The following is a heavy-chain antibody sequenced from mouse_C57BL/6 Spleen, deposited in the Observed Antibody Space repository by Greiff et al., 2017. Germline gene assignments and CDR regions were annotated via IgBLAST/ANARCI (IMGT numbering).Heavy chain of an antibody. Sequence: QVQLQQSGAELVKPGASVKISCKASGYAFSSYWMNWVKQRPGKGLEWIGQIYPGDGDTNYNGKFKGKATLTADKSSSTAYMQLSSLTSEDSAVYFGARGIYGSSDYFDYWGQGTTLTVSS. CDR2: IYPGDGDT. D-gene: IGHD1-1*01. CDR3: ARGIYGSSDYFDY. V-gene: IGHV1-80*01. J-gene: IGHJ2*01. CDR1: GYAFSSYW.